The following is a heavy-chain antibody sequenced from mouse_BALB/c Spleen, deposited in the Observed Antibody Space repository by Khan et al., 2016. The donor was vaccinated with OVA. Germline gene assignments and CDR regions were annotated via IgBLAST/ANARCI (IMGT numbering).Heavy chain of an antibody. CDR2: ISTYYGDA. CDR3: ARGGGGDRFLY. J-gene: IGHJ3*01. V-gene: IGHV1S137*01. CDR1: GYTFTDFT. Sequence: QIQLVQSGAELVRPGVSVKISCKGSGYTFTDFTMHWVKQSHAMSLEWIGVISTYYGDANYNQKFKDKATMTVDKSSNTAYMDLARLTSEDSAIFCWARGGGGDRFLYWGQGTLVTVSA.